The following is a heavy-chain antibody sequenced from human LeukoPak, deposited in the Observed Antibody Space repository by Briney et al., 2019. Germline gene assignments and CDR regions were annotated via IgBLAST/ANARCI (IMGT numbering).Heavy chain of an antibody. CDR3: ARDLMTTVTIRCFDY. J-gene: IGHJ4*02. CDR2: IYTSGST. D-gene: IGHD4-17*01. CDR1: GGSISSYY. Sequence: SETLSLTCTVSGGSISSYYWSWIRQPAGKGLEWIGRIYTSGSTNYNPSLKSRVTMSVDTSKNQFSLKLSSVTAADTAVYYCARDLMTTVTIRCFDYWGQGTLVTVSS. V-gene: IGHV4-4*07.